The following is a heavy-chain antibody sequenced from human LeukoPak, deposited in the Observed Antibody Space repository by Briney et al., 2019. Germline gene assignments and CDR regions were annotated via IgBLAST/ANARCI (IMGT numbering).Heavy chain of an antibody. D-gene: IGHD2-2*01. CDR3: ARREVVLPGYFYYMDA. V-gene: IGHV1-2*02. CDR1: GYTFTGYH. J-gene: IGHJ6*03. Sequence: ASVKVSCQASGYTFTGYHMDWVRQTPGQGLEWMGWINLKSGVTEYGQKFQGRVTLTRDTSISTAYMDLSSLTSDDTGVYYCARREVVLPGYFYYMDAWGKGTTVTVSS. CDR2: INLKSGVT.